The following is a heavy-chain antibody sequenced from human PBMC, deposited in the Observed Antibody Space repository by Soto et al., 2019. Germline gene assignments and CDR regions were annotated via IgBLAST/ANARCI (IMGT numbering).Heavy chain of an antibody. Sequence: PGGSLRLSCTASGFTFGDYAMSWFRQAPGKGLEWVGFIRSKAYGGTTEYAASVKGRFTISRDDSKSIAYLQMNSLKTEDTAVYYCTGCILDSSGWYPVEWFDPWGQGTLVTVSS. CDR2: IRSKAYGGTT. CDR1: GFTFGDYA. J-gene: IGHJ5*02. CDR3: TGCILDSSGWYPVEWFDP. D-gene: IGHD6-19*01. V-gene: IGHV3-49*03.